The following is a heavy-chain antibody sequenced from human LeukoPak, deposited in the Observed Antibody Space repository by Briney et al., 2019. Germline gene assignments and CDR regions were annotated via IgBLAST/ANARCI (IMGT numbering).Heavy chain of an antibody. CDR1: GVSISSYY. Sequence: SETLSLTCTVSGVSISSYYWSWIRQPPGKGLEWIGYIYYSGSTNYNPSLKSRVTISVDTSKNQFSLKLSSVTAADTAVYYCARTRSGSYWDWGQGTLVTVSS. J-gene: IGHJ4*02. V-gene: IGHV4-59*01. CDR3: ARTRSGSYWD. D-gene: IGHD3-10*01. CDR2: IYYSGST.